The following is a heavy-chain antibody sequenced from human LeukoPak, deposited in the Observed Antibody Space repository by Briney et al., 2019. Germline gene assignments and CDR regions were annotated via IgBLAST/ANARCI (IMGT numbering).Heavy chain of an antibody. CDR1: GGSISSYY. V-gene: IGHV4-59*01. J-gene: IGHJ3*02. Sequence: SETLSLTCTASGGSISSYYWSWIRQPPGKGLEWIGYIYYSGSTNYNPSLKSRVTISVDTSKNQFSLKLSSVTAADTAVYYCARVQAYSSGWYAPSDAFDIWGQGTMVTVSS. CDR3: ARVQAYSSGWYAPSDAFDI. CDR2: IYYSGST. D-gene: IGHD6-19*01.